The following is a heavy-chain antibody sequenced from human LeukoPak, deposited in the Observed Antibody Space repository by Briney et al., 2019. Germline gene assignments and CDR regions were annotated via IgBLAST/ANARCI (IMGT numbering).Heavy chain of an antibody. CDR1: GFTFSSYN. CDR2: IRYDGSNK. CDR3: ARDLSRWLQFLFGY. Sequence: GGSLRLSCAASGFTFSSYNMHWVRQAPGKGLEWVAFIRYDGSNKYYADSVKGRFTISRDNSKNTLFLQVNSLRAEDTAVYYCARDLSRWLQFLFGYWGQGTLVTVSS. J-gene: IGHJ4*02. V-gene: IGHV3-30*02. D-gene: IGHD5-24*01.